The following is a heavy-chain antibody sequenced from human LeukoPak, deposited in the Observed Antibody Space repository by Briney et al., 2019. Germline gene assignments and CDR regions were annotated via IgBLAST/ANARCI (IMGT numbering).Heavy chain of an antibody. CDR2: ISSSGSHI. CDR1: GFTFGDYS. J-gene: IGHJ4*02. CDR3: ARVYY. Sequence: NPGGSLRLSCAASGFTFGDYSMNWVRQAPGKGLEWVSSISSSGSHIKYADSVQGRFTISRDNAKNSLFLQMNSLRAEDTAMYYCARVYYWGQGTLVTVSS. V-gene: IGHV3-21*01.